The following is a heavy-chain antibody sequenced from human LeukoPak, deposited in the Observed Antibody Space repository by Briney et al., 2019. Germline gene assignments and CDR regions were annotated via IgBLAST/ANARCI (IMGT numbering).Heavy chain of an antibody. CDR2: ISGSGGST. V-gene: IGHV3-23*01. CDR1: GFTFSSYA. Sequence: GGSLRLSCAASGFTFSSYAMSWVRQAPGKGLEWVSAISGSGGSTYYADSVKGRFTISRDNSKNTLYLQMNSLRAEDTAVYYSAKVRPQQWELPILYYFDYWGQGTLVTVSS. CDR3: AKVRPQQWELPILYYFDY. J-gene: IGHJ4*02. D-gene: IGHD1-26*01.